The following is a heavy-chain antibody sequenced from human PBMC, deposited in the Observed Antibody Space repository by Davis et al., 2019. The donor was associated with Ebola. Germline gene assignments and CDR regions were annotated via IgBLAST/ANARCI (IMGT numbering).Heavy chain of an antibody. J-gene: IGHJ4*02. V-gene: IGHV4-34*01. CDR1: GASFSGYY. D-gene: IGHD4-17*01. CDR2: IHHTGSA. CDR3: ARGLHGDYAFDL. Sequence: PGGSLRPSCTLYGASFSGYYWGWIRQTPGKGLEWIGEIHHTGSARFNPSLETRVTISLDTSKNQISMRLTSLTAADTAVYYGARGLHGDYAFDLWGQGAMVTVSS.